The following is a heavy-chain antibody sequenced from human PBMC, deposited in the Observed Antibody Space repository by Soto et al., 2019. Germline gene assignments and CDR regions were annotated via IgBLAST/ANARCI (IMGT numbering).Heavy chain of an antibody. CDR1: GGSISSYY. CDR3: ARGGYSSGWYWFDP. J-gene: IGHJ5*02. V-gene: IGHV4-59*01. Sequence: SETLSLTCTVSGGSISSYYWSWIRQPPGKGLEWIGYIYYSGSTNYNPSLKSRVTISVDTSKNQFSLKLGSVTAADTAVYYCARGGYSSGWYWFDPWGQGTLVTVS. CDR2: IYYSGST. D-gene: IGHD6-19*01.